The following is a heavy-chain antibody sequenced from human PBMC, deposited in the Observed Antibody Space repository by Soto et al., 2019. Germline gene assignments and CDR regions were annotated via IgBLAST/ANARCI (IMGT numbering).Heavy chain of an antibody. D-gene: IGHD3-3*01. CDR1: GGSITSGDYY. CDR2: ISYSGRT. J-gene: IGHJ5*02. Sequence: QVQLQESGPGLVKPSQTLSLTCSVSGGSITSGDYYWSWIRQHPGKGLEWIGYISYSGRTYYNPSLKGRVTISVDTSKNQFSLKLSSVTAADTAVYYCARWWSGSRQGFDPWGQGTLVTVSS. CDR3: ARWWSGSRQGFDP. V-gene: IGHV4-31*03.